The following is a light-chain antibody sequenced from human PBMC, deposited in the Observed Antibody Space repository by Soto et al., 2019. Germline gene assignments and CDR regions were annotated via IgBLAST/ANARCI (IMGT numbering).Light chain of an antibody. CDR3: QQYENVPLT. CDR1: QDIKYY. V-gene: IGKV1-33*01. J-gene: IGKJ4*01. CDR2: DAS. Sequence: DIQMTQSPSSLSASVGDRVTITCQASQDIKYYLNWYQHRPGKAPELLIYDASNLEAGVPSRFSGSGSGTDFTFTISSLQPEDIATYYCQQYENVPLTFGGGTRWIS.